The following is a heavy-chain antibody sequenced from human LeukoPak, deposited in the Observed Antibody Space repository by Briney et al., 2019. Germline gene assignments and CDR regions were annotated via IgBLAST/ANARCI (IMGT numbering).Heavy chain of an antibody. CDR3: ARDQVTFFGVGRYYYYMDV. J-gene: IGHJ6*03. CDR1: AFTFSDFY. CDR2: ISSPDSTI. D-gene: IGHD3-3*01. Sequence: GGSLRLSCAASAFTFSDFYMSWISQAPGEGREWVSFISSPDSTIYYADSVKGRFTIPRDNAKNLLYLQMNGPRGEDTAVYFCARDQVTFFGVGRYYYYMDVWGKGTTVTVSS. V-gene: IGHV3-11*04.